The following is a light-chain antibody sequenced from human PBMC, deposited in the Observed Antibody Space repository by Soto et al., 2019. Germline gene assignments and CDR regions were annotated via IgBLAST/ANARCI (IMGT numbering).Light chain of an antibody. CDR3: QHFNSYPLT. CDR2: DAS. Sequence: AIQLTQSPSSLPASVGDRVIITCRASQGIRSALAWYQQKPGKAPELLIYDASSLESGVPSRFSGSGSGTDFTLTISSLQPEDFATYYCQHFNSYPLTFGGGTKVEIK. V-gene: IGKV1-13*02. CDR1: QGIRSA. J-gene: IGKJ4*01.